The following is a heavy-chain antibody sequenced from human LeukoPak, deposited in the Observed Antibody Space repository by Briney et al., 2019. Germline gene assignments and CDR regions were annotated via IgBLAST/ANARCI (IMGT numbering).Heavy chain of an antibody. V-gene: IGHV3-66*01. CDR2: IYSGGSS. CDR3: AKDRDLAS. Sequence: GGSLRLSCVASGFTVNSYAMSWVRQAPGRGLEWVSIIYSGGSSYYAESVQGRFTISRDNSKNTLYLQMNSLRPDDTAVYYCAKDRDLASWGQGTLVTVSS. CDR1: GFTVNSYA. J-gene: IGHJ5*02.